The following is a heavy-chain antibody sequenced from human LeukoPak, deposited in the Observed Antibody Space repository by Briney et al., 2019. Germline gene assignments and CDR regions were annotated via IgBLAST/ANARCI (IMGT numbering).Heavy chain of an antibody. CDR3: ARALSYSYGSMDF. J-gene: IGHJ4*02. CDR2: ISSGSKYI. D-gene: IGHD5-18*01. V-gene: IGHV3-21*01. CDR1: VFTFSSYS. Sequence: GGSLRLSCAASVFTFSSYSMNWVRQAPGKGLEWVSSISSGSKYIYNADSVKGRFTISRDNAKNSLYLQMNSLRAEDTAVYYCARALSYSYGSMDFWGQGSLVIVSS.